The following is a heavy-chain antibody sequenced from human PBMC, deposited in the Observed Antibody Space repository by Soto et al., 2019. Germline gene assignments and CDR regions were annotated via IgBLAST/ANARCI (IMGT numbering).Heavy chain of an antibody. CDR3: ARANGHYDILTGYYFDHYYGMDV. CDR2: IYPGDSDT. CDR1: GYSFTSYW. J-gene: IGHJ6*02. Sequence: GESLKISCKGSGYSFTSYWIGWVRQMPGKGLEWMGIIYPGDSDTRYSPSFQGQVTISADKSISTAYLQWSSLKASDTAMYYCARANGHYDILTGYYFDHYYGMDVWGQGTTVIVSS. V-gene: IGHV5-51*01. D-gene: IGHD3-9*01.